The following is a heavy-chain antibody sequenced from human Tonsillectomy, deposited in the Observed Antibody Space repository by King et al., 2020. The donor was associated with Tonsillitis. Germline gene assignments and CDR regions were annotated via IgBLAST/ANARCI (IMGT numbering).Heavy chain of an antibody. V-gene: IGHV3-30*02. CDR1: RFTFSHYG. CDR3: AKNDYNNDGGDY. D-gene: IGHD4-11*01. CDR2: VENDAMTT. Sequence: VQLVESGGGVIQPGGSLRLSCAASRFTFSHYGMHWVRQAPGKGLEWVAFVENDAMTTSYADSVKGRFTISRDNSKNMVYLQMNSLRAEDTAVYYCAKNDYNNDGGDYWGQGTLVTVSS. J-gene: IGHJ4*02.